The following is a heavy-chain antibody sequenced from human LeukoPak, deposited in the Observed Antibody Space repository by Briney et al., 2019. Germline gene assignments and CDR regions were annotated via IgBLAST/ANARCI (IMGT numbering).Heavy chain of an antibody. CDR1: GYTFTGYY. D-gene: IGHD5-18*01. Sequence: ASVKVSCKASGYTFTGYYMHWVRQAPGQGLEWMGWINPNSGGTNYAQKFQGRVTMTRDTSISTAYMELSRPRSDDTAVYYCARGPQLWSKGKYNWFDPWGQGTLVTVSS. J-gene: IGHJ5*02. V-gene: IGHV1-2*02. CDR3: ARGPQLWSKGKYNWFDP. CDR2: INPNSGGT.